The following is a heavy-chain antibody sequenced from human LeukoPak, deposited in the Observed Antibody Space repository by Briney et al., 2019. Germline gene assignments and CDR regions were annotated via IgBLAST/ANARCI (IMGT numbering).Heavy chain of an antibody. Sequence: GASVKVSCKASGGTFSSYAISWVRQAPGRGLEWMGGIIPIFGTANYAQKFQGRVTITADESTSTAYMELSSLRSEDTAVYYCARGYCSSTSCYTVNSYYYGIDVWGQGTTVTVSS. V-gene: IGHV1-69*13. D-gene: IGHD2-2*02. J-gene: IGHJ6*02. CDR1: GGTFSSYA. CDR3: ARGYCSSTSCYTVNSYYYGIDV. CDR2: IIPIFGTA.